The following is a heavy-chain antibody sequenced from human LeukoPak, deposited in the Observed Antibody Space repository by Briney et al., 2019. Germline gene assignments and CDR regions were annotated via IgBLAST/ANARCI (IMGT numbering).Heavy chain of an antibody. CDR1: GFTFSSYE. D-gene: IGHD6-13*01. J-gene: IGHJ4*02. V-gene: IGHV3-23*01. Sequence: GGSLRLSCAASGFTFSSYEMNWVRQAPGKGLEWVSAISGSGGRTHFADSVKGRFTISRDKSKNTMSLQMNSLRVEDTAVYFCAKDREYSSSWNYYFDSWGQGTLVTVSS. CDR3: AKDREYSSSWNYYFDS. CDR2: ISGSGGRT.